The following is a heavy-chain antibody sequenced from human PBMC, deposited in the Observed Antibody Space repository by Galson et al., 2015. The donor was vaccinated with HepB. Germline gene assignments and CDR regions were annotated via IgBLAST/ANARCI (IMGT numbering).Heavy chain of an antibody. V-gene: IGHV6-1*01. CDR1: GDSVSSNSAA. D-gene: IGHD3-9*01. CDR3: VRGPKTYYDILTGPGYYYYGLDV. J-gene: IGHJ6*02. CDR2: TYYRSKWYN. Sequence: CAISGDSVSSNSAAWNWIRQSPSRGLEWLGRTYYRSKWYNDYAVSVKSRITINPDTSKNQFSLQMSSVTAADTAVYYCVRGPKTYYDILTGPGYYYYGLDVWGQGTTVTVSS.